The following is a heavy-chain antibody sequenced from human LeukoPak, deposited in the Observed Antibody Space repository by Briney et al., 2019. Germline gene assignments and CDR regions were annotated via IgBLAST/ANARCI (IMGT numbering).Heavy chain of an antibody. V-gene: IGHV3-53*01. CDR1: GFTVSSNY. Sequence: GGSLILSCAASGFTVSSNYMSWVRQAPGKGLEWVSVIYSGGSTYYADSVKGRFTISRDNSKNSLYLQMSSLRAEDTALYYCAKVGAARHFDYWGQGTLVTVSS. D-gene: IGHD6-6*01. CDR2: IYSGGST. J-gene: IGHJ4*02. CDR3: AKVGAARHFDY.